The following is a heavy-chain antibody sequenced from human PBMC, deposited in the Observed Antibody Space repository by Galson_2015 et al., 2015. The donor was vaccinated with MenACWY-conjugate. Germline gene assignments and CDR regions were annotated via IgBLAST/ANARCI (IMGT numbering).Heavy chain of an antibody. CDR1: GYTFPNYY. Sequence: SVKVSCKASGYTFPNYYIHWVRQAPGQGLEWMGIINPSAGSTSYAQNFQGRVTMTRDTSTSTVYMELSSLRSEDTAVYYCTSAFYDISGYSSFDYWGQGTLVTVSS. CDR3: TSAFYDISGYSSFDY. CDR2: INPSAGST. D-gene: IGHD3-22*01. J-gene: IGHJ4*02. V-gene: IGHV1-46*03.